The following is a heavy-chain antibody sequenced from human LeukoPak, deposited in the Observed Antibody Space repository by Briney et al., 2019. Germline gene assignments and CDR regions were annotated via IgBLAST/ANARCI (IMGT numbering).Heavy chain of an antibody. CDR3: AKSYDSGWYGAFNI. CDR1: GFTFSTYS. CDR2: ISGSGGST. Sequence: PGGSLRLSCAASGFTFSTYSMTWVRQAPGKGLEWVSTISGSGGSTYYADSVKGRFTISRDNAKNSLYLQMDSLRAEDTAVYYCAKSYDSGWYGAFNIWGQGTMVTVSS. J-gene: IGHJ3*02. D-gene: IGHD6-19*01. V-gene: IGHV3-23*01.